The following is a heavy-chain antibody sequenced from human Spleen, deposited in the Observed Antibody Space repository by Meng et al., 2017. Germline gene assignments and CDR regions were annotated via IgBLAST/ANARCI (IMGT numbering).Heavy chain of an antibody. CDR1: GGSFSVYY. V-gene: IGHV4-34*01. J-gene: IGHJ4*02. CDR3: ARGPTTMAHDFDY. CDR2: INHSGST. D-gene: IGHD4-11*01. Sequence: VQLQQWGVGLLKPSETLSLTCFVSGGSFSVYYWSWIRHPPGKGLEWIGEINHSGSTNYNPSLESRATISVDTSQNNLSLKLSSVTAADSAVYYCARGPTTMAHDFDYWGQGTLVTVSS.